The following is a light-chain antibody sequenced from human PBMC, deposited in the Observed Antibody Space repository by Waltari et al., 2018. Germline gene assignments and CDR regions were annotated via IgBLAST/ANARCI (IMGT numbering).Light chain of an antibody. J-gene: IGLJ3*02. V-gene: IGLV3-25*03. CDR1: ASAKQY. CDR3: QAADNSGTLNWV. CDR2: KDS. Sequence: SFELTQPPSVSVSPGQTARITCSADASAKQYAYWYQQKAGQAPLVVIYKDSERPSGIPERFSGSSSGTTVTLTISGVQAEDEADYYCQAADNSGTLNWVFGGGTKLTVL.